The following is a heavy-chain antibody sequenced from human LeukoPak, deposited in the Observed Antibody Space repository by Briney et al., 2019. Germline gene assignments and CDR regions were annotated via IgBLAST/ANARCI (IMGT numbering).Heavy chain of an antibody. J-gene: IGHJ4*02. CDR3: ARVGGWGLVDY. D-gene: IGHD7-27*01. V-gene: IGHV4-34*01. CDR2: INHSGST. CDR1: GGSFSGYY. Sequence: SETLSLTCAVYGGSFSGYYWSWIRQPPGKGLEWIGEINHSGSTNYNPSLKSRVTISVDTSKNQFSLKLSSVTAADTAVYYCARVGGWGLVDYWGQGTLVTVSS.